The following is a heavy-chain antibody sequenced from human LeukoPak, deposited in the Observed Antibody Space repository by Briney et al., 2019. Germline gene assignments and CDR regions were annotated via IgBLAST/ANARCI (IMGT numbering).Heavy chain of an antibody. CDR2: SGST. J-gene: IGHJ6*02. V-gene: IGHV4-31*03. CDR3: ARDAGYGMDV. D-gene: IGHD6-13*01. CDR1: GGSVSHGGYY. Sequence: PSETLSLTCTVSGGSVSHGGYYWSWIRQHPGTGLEWIGYSGSTYYNPSLKSRVTISVDTSKNQFSLTLSSVTAADTAVYYCARDAGYGMDVWGQGTTVTVSS.